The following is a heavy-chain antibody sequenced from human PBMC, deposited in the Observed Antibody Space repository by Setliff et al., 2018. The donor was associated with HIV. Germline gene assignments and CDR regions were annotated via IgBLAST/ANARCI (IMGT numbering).Heavy chain of an antibody. D-gene: IGHD7-27*01. CDR2: IGPNHGDT. CDR3: ARQLSNSLDF. J-gene: IGHJ4*02. Sequence: ASVKVSCKASGYTFTDYFIHWVRQAPGQGLEWMGWIGPNHGDTRLTNTFRGRVTMTRDTSLNTAYVELSGLRSDDTAVYFCARQLSNSLDFWGQGTLGTVSS. CDR1: GYTFTDYF. V-gene: IGHV1-2*02.